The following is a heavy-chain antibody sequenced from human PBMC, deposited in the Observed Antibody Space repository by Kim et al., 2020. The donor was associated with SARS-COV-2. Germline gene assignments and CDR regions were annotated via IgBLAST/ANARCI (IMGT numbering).Heavy chain of an antibody. D-gene: IGHD2-8*01. J-gene: IGHJ5*01. V-gene: IGHV3-11*03. CDR3: ARAPSADLMRFDF. CDR1: GFIFGDYS. Sequence: GGSLRLSCSASGFIFGDYSMTWVRQAPGKGLEWISDISSKSTYTNYADSVKGRVTISRDTANNTLYLDMKRLTAEDTGIYYCARAPSADLMRFDFWGQGT. CDR2: ISSKSTYT.